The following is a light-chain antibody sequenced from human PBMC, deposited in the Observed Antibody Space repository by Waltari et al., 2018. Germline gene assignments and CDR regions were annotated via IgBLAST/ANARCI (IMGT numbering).Light chain of an antibody. CDR3: QQYNRWPPIT. CDR2: DAP. CDR1: QSVSSN. Sequence: ELVMTQSPATLSVSPGETATLPCRASQSVSSNVAWYQKKPGQAHRLLIYDAPTRATSIPAKFRGSGSGTEFTLTISSLQSEDFAVYYCQQYNRWPPITFGHGTRLEIK. V-gene: IGKV3-15*01. J-gene: IGKJ5*01.